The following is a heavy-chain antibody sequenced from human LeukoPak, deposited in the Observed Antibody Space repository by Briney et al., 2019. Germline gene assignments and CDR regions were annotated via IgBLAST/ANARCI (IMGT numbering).Heavy chain of an antibody. J-gene: IGHJ4*02. CDR2: ISGDGANT. CDR1: GFTFSNYW. CDR3: ARLRGNNDQNKYYFDY. Sequence: PGGSLRLSCAASGFTFSNYWMHWVRQAPGKGLVWVSAISGDGANTFYADSVKGRFTISRDLSKSTLYLQMNSLRDEDTAVYYCARLRGNNDQNKYYFDYWGQGTLVTVSS. V-gene: IGHV3-23*01. D-gene: IGHD4-23*01.